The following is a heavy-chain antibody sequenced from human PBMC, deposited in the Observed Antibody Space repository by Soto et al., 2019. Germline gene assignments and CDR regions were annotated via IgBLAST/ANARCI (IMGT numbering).Heavy chain of an antibody. CDR3: AGGGIIGSGSNDFDY. V-gene: IGHV4-59*01. CDR2: TYYSGST. J-gene: IGHJ4*02. CDR1: GGSISSYY. D-gene: IGHD3-10*01. Sequence: SETLSLTCTVSGGSISSYYWSWIRQPPGKGLEWIGYTYYSGSTNYNPSLKSRVTISVDTSKNQFSLKLSSVTAADTAVYYCAGGGIIGSGSNDFDYWGQGTLVTVSS.